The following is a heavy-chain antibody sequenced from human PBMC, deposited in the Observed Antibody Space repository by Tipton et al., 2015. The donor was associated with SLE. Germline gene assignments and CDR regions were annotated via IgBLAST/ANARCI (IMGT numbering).Heavy chain of an antibody. V-gene: IGHV4-59*08. Sequence: TLSLTCTVSGVSISGHSWGWIRQPPGKGLEWIGYISYSGRSNYNPSLKSQVTISLDTSKNQVSLKVSSVTAADTAVYYCARRFRDSYYFDCWGQGTLVTVSS. CDR2: ISYSGRS. CDR3: ARRFRDSYYFDC. CDR1: GVSISGHS. J-gene: IGHJ4*02.